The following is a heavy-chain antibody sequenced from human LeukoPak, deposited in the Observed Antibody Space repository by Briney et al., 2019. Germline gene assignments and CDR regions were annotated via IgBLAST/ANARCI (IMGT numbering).Heavy chain of an antibody. CDR3: AREGPSVTPYY. CDR1: GFKFSSNW. D-gene: IGHD4-17*01. Sequence: GGSLRLSCAASGFKFSSNWMSWVRQAQGKGLEWVANIKQDGSEKYYVDSVKGRFTISRDNAKNSLYLQMNSLRAEDTAVYYCAREGPSVTPYYWGQGTLVTVSS. V-gene: IGHV3-7*01. CDR2: IKQDGSEK. J-gene: IGHJ4*02.